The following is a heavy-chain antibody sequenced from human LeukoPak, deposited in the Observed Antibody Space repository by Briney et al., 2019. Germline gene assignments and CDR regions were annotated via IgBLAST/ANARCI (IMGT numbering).Heavy chain of an antibody. D-gene: IGHD5-24*01. Sequence: SETLSLTCAVYGGSFSGYYWSWIRQPPGKGLEWIGKINHSGSTNYNPSLKSRVTISVDTSKNQFSLKPSSVTAADTAVYYCARGRVQMATTPFDYWGQGTLVTVSS. CDR1: GGSFSGYY. CDR2: INHSGST. J-gene: IGHJ4*02. CDR3: ARGRVQMATTPFDY. V-gene: IGHV4-34*01.